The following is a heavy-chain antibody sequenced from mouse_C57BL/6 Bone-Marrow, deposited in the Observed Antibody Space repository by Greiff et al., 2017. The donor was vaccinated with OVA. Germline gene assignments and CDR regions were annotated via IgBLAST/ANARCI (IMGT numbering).Heavy chain of an antibody. J-gene: IGHJ4*01. V-gene: IGHV5-12*01. D-gene: IGHD3-1*01. CDR1: GFTFSDYY. CDR2: ISNGGGST. CDR3: ASDLSGAMDY. Sequence: EVQVVESGGGLVQPGGSLKLSCAASGFTFSDYYMYWVRQTPEKRLEWVAYISNGGGSTYYPDTVKGRFTISRDNAKNTLYLQMSRLKSEDTAMYYCASDLSGAMDYWGQGTSVTVSS.